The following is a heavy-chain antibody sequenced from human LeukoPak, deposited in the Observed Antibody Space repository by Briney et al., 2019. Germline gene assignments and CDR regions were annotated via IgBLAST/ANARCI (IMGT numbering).Heavy chain of an antibody. CDR1: GYTLTELS. J-gene: IGHJ4*02. Sequence: GASVKVSCKVPGYTLTELSMHWVRQAPGKGLEWMGGFDPEDGETIYAQKFQGRVTMTEDTSTDTAYMELSSLRSEDTAVYYCAATIERITMVRGVPPDYWGQGTLVTVSS. D-gene: IGHD3-10*01. CDR3: AATIERITMVRGVPPDY. V-gene: IGHV1-24*01. CDR2: FDPEDGET.